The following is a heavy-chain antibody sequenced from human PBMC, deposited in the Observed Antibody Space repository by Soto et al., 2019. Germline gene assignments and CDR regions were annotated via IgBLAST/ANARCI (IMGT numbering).Heavy chain of an antibody. D-gene: IGHD6-13*01. V-gene: IGHV3-48*02. CDR2: ISSSSSTI. J-gene: IGHJ1*01. CDR1: GFTFSSYS. Sequence: PGGSLRLSCAASGFTFSSYSMNWVRQAPGKGLEWVSYISSSSSTIYYADSVKGRFTISRDNAKNSLYLQMNSLRDEDTAVYYCARDSSSWHTPAEYFQDWGQGTLVTVSS. CDR3: ARDSSSWHTPAEYFQD.